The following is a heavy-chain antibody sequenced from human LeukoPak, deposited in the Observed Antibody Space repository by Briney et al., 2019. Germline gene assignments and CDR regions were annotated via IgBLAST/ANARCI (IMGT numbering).Heavy chain of an antibody. Sequence: GESLKISCKGSGYSFTSYWIGWVRQMPGKGLEWMGIIYPDDSDTRYSPSFQGQVTISADKFISTAYLQWSSLKASDTAIYYCARQGQQPVRGGYFDYWGQGTLVTVSS. CDR1: GYSFTSYW. V-gene: IGHV5-51*01. CDR2: IYPDDSDT. D-gene: IGHD6-13*01. CDR3: ARQGQQPVRGGYFDY. J-gene: IGHJ4*02.